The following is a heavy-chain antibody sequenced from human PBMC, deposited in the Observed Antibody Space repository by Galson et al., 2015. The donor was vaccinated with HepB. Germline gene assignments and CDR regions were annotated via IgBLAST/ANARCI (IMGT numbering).Heavy chain of an antibody. D-gene: IGHD2-2*01. J-gene: IGHJ4*02. Sequence: SLRLSCAASGFTFSSYAMHWVRQAPGKGLEYVSAISSNGGSTYYADSVKGRFTISRDSSKNTLYLQMSSLRAEDTAVYYCVKQDVGGYCSSTSCYAGGYFDYWGQGTLVTVSS. CDR3: VKQDVGGYCSSTSCYAGGYFDY. V-gene: IGHV3-64D*06. CDR1: GFTFSSYA. CDR2: ISSNGGST.